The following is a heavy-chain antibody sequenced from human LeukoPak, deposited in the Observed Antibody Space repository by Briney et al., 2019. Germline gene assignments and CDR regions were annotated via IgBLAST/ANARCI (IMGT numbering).Heavy chain of an antibody. CDR1: GGSIRNYY. D-gene: IGHD6-13*01. J-gene: IGHJ4*02. CDR2: IYYSEST. V-gene: IGHV4-59*08. Sequence: SETLSLTCTVSGGSIRNYYWSWIRQPPGKGLEWIGYIYYSESTNNNFSLKSRVTISLDTSKNQFSLKLSSVTAANTAVYYCARQRCLGSSCHFDYWGQGTLVTVSS. CDR3: ARQRCLGSSCHFDY.